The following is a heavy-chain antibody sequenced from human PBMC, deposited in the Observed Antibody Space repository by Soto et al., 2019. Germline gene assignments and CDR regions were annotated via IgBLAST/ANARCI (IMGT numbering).Heavy chain of an antibody. J-gene: IGHJ4*02. CDR1: GGSISSYY. CDR3: ARLSGYDYYFDY. D-gene: IGHD5-12*01. CDR2: IYYSGST. Sequence: SETLSLTCTVSGGSISSYYWSWIRQPPGKGLEWIGYIYYSGSTNYNPSLKSRVTISVDTSKNQFSLKLSSVTAADTAVYYCARLSGYDYYFDYWGQGTLVTVSS. V-gene: IGHV4-59*08.